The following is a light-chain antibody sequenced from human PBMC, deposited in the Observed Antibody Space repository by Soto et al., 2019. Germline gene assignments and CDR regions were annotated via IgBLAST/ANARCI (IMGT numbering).Light chain of an antibody. V-gene: IGKV3-20*01. Sequence: EIVLTQSPGTLSLSPGERATLSCRASQSVGSRSLSWYQQKPGQAPRLLIYGASSSATGIPDRFSGSGSGTAFTLTISRLEPEDFAVYYCQHYGTSPLTCGGGTKVEIK. J-gene: IGKJ4*01. CDR3: QHYGTSPLT. CDR2: GAS. CDR1: QSVGSRS.